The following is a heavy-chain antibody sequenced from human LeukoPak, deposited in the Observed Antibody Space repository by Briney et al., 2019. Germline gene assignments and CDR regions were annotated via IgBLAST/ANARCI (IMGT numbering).Heavy chain of an antibody. Sequence: ASVKVSCKASGYTFTSYYMHWVRQAPGQGLEWMGIINPSGGSTSYAQKFQGRVTITRDTSTSTVYMELSSLRSEDTAVYYCARSSLNRPDNGVEGDFDYWGQGTLVTVSS. CDR2: INPSGGST. CDR1: GYTFTSYY. D-gene: IGHD1-14*01. J-gene: IGHJ4*02. V-gene: IGHV1-46*01. CDR3: ARSSLNRPDNGVEGDFDY.